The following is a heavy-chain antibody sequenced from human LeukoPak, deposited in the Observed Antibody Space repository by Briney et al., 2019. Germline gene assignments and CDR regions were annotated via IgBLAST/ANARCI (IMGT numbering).Heavy chain of an antibody. D-gene: IGHD3-22*01. Sequence: SGTLSLTCVVSGGSISSSSYYWGWIRQPPGKGLEWIGSIYYSGSTNYNPSLKSRVTISVDTSKNQFSLKLSSVTAADTAVYYCAQIDYDSSLGMYFQHWGQGTLVTVSS. V-gene: IGHV4-39*07. CDR1: GGSISSSSYY. J-gene: IGHJ1*01. CDR3: AQIDYDSSLGMYFQH. CDR2: IYYSGST.